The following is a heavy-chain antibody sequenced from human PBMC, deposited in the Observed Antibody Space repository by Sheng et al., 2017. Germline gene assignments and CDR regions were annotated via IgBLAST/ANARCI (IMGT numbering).Heavy chain of an antibody. Sequence: EVQLVESGGDLVQPGGSLRLSCEGSGFIFSNFAMFWVRLAPGKGLEWVSAISGSGGNTYYADSVKGRFTISRDNSKNTLYLQVNSLRAEDTAMYHCAKAQVAGSYNLDYWGQGTLVTVSS. CDR1: GFIFSNFA. D-gene: IGHD6-19*01. J-gene: IGHJ4*02. CDR3: AKAQVAGSYNLDY. V-gene: IGHV3-23*04. CDR2: ISGSGGNT.